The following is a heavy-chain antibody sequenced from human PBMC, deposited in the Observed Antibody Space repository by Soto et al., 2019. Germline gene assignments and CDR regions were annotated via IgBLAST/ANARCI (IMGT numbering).Heavy chain of an antibody. D-gene: IGHD3-16*01. V-gene: IGHV4-59*01. CDR2: IYYSDYT. CDR1: GGSISSYY. Sequence: PSETLSLTCTVSGGSISSYYWSWVRQPPGKGLEWIGYIYYSDYTTYNPSLESRVTISVDTSKNQFSLRLRSVTAADTAVYYCARDRGRDAMDVWGQGTTVTVSS. CDR3: ARDRGRDAMDV. J-gene: IGHJ6*02.